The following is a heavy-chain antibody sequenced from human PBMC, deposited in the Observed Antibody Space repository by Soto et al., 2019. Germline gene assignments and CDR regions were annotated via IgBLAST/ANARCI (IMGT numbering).Heavy chain of an antibody. CDR1: GGTFSSYA. V-gene: IGHV1-69*06. Sequence: QVQLVQSGAEVKKPGSSVNVSCKASGGTFSSYAISWVRQAPGQGLEWMGGIIPIFGTANYAQKFQGRVTITADKSKSTAYMELSSLRSEDTAVYYCARDREMATITDGMDVWGQGTTVTVSS. CDR3: ARDREMATITDGMDV. J-gene: IGHJ6*02. CDR2: IIPIFGTA. D-gene: IGHD5-12*01.